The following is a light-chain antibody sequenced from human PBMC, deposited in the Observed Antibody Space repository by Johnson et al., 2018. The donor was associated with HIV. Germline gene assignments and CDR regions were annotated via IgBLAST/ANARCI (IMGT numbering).Light chain of an antibody. V-gene: IGLV1-51*02. CDR2: KDD. Sequence: HSVLTQPPSVSAAPGQKVTISCSGSYSNIANNYVSWYQQLPGAAPKLLIYKDDKRPSGIPDRFSGSKSGTSATLSITGLQPGDEADYYCGTWDSSLSAYVFGTGTKVTVL. CDR3: GTWDSSLSAYV. J-gene: IGLJ1*01. CDR1: YSNIANNY.